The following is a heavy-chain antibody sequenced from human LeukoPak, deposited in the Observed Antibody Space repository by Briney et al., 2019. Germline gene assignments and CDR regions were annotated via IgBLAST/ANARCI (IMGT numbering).Heavy chain of an antibody. CDR2: ISTYNGNT. V-gene: IGHV1-18*01. CDR1: GYTFRNYG. J-gene: IGHJ3*02. D-gene: IGHD1-26*01. Sequence: GASVKVSCKASGYTFRNYGITWVRQAPGQGLEWMGWISTYNGNTDYAQKLQGRVTMTTDTSTSTAYMELRSLRSDDTAVYYCARSSGSYSVDAFDIWGQGTMVTVSS. CDR3: ARSSGSYSVDAFDI.